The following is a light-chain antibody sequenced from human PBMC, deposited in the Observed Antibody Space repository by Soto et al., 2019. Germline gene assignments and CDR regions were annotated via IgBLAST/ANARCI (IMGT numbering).Light chain of an antibody. Sequence: DIQMTQSPSSLSASVGDRVTITCRASQSMSTYLNWYQQKPGKAPKPLIFAASSLQGGVPSRFSGSGSGTDFTLTISSLQPEDFATYYCQQYESLPLTFGQGTRLEIK. V-gene: IGKV1-39*01. CDR1: QSMSTY. CDR2: AAS. CDR3: QQYESLPLT. J-gene: IGKJ5*01.